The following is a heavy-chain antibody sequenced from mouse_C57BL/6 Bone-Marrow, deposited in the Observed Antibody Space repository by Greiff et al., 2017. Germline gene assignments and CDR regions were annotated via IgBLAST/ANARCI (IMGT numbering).Heavy chain of an antibody. CDR2: IYPRNGST. Sequence: VQLQQPGPELVKPGASVKLSCKASGYTFTSYDINWVKQRPGQGLEWIGWIYPRNGSTKYNEKFKGKATLTVDTSSSTAYMELHSLTSEDSAVYFCARLEFGSSSGEWYFDVWGTGTTVTVSS. J-gene: IGHJ1*03. D-gene: IGHD1-1*01. CDR3: ARLEFGSSSGEWYFDV. V-gene: IGHV1-85*01. CDR1: GYTFTSYD.